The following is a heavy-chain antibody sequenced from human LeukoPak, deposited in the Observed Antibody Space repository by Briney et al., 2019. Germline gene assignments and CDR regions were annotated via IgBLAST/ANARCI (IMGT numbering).Heavy chain of an antibody. CDR1: GGSISSSSYY. CDR3: ARPDDSSGFFFDY. D-gene: IGHD3-22*01. V-gene: IGHV4-39*07. Sequence: SETLSLTCTVSGGSISSSSYYWGWIRQPPGKGLEWIGSIYYSGSTYYNPSLKSRVTISVDTSKNQFSLKLSPVTAADTAVYYCARPDDSSGFFFDYWGQGTLVTVSS. CDR2: IYYSGST. J-gene: IGHJ4*02.